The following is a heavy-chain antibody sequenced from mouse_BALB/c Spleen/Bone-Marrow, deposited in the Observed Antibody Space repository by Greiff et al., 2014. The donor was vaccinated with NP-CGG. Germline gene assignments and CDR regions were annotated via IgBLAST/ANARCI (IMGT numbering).Heavy chain of an antibody. CDR1: GYTFTSYW. J-gene: IGHJ2*01. D-gene: IGHD2-12*01. CDR3: ARWGDDGTFDY. V-gene: IGHV1-7*01. Sequence: QVQLQQSGAELAKPGASVKMSCKASGYTFTSYWMHWVKQRPGQGLEWIGYINPSTGYTEYSQKFKDKATLTADKSSSTAYMQLSSLTSEDSAVYYCARWGDDGTFDYWGQGTTLTVSS. CDR2: INPSTGYT.